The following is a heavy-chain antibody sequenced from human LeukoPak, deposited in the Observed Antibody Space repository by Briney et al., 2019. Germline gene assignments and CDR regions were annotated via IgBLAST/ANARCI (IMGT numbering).Heavy chain of an antibody. CDR1: GYTFTSYG. CDR3: ARVRQSSSPYYYYYYYMDV. V-gene: IGHV1-18*01. D-gene: IGHD6-13*01. J-gene: IGHJ6*03. Sequence: ASVKVSCKASGYTFTSYGISWVRQAPGQGLEWMGWISAYNGNTNYPQKLQGRVTMTTDTSTSTAYMELRSLRSDDTAVYYCARVRQSSSPYYYYYYYMDVWGKGTPVTVSS. CDR2: ISAYNGNT.